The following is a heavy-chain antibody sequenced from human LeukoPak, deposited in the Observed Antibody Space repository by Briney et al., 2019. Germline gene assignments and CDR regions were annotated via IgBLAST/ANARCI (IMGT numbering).Heavy chain of an antibody. J-gene: IGHJ3*02. CDR1: GYTFTGYY. CDR3: ARVGYSYGPKSGAFDI. D-gene: IGHD5-18*01. CDR2: INPNSGGT. V-gene: IGHV1-2*02. Sequence: ASVKVSCKASGYTFTGYYMHWVRQAPGQGLEWMGWINPNSGGTNYAQKFQGRVTMTRDTSISTAYMELSRLRSDDTAVYYCARVGYSYGPKSGAFDIWGQGTMVTVSS.